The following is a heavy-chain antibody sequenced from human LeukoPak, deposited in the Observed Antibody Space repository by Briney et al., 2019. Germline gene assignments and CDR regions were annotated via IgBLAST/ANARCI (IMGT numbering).Heavy chain of an antibody. D-gene: IGHD3-16*01. CDR2: ISWNSDTI. J-gene: IGHJ6*03. CDR1: GFTFGDYA. Sequence: PGGSLRLSCAASGFTFGDYAMHWVRQVPGKGLEWVSVISWNSDTIVYADSVKGRFTISRDNAKNSLYLQMNSLRDDDTAVYYCAKEGDQFRGYLDAWGKGTTVTVSS. CDR3: AKEGDQFRGYLDA. V-gene: IGHV3-9*01.